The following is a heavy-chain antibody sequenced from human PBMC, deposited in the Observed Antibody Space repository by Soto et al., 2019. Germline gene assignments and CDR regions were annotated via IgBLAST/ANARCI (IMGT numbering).Heavy chain of an antibody. J-gene: IGHJ5*02. CDR1: GGSINSYW. V-gene: IGHV4-4*07. CDR3: ASSAIVGREVNTWFDP. D-gene: IGHD1-26*01. CDR2: VYYRGST. Sequence: SETLSLTCSVSGGSINSYWWSWIRQPAGKGLEWIGRVYYRGSTNYNPSLKSRLTLSVDTSKNQIFLRLNSVTAADTAVYYCASSAIVGREVNTWFDPWGQGILVTVSS.